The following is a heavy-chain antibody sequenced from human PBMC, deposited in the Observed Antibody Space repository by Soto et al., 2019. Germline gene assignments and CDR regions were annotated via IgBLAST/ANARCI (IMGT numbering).Heavy chain of an antibody. CDR1: GFTFSSYS. J-gene: IGHJ4*02. CDR3: AGDLESRRGPSSSS. CDR2: ISSSSSTI. V-gene: IGHV3-48*02. D-gene: IGHD2-2*01. Sequence: GGSLRLSCAASGFTFSSYSMNWVRQAPGKGLEWVSYISSSSSTIYYADSVKGRFTISRDNAKNSLYLQMNSLRDEDTAVYYCAGDLESRRGPSSSSWGQGTLVTVSS.